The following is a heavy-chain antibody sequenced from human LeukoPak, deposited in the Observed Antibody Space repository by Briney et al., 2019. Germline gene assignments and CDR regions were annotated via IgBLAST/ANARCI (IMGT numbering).Heavy chain of an antibody. D-gene: IGHD3-10*01. CDR3: ARAGLSLWFGELFKGYAFDI. Sequence: SLRLSLAASGFTFDDYAMHWVRQAPGKGLGWVPGISWNSGSIGYADSVKGRFTISRDNAKNSLYLQMNSLRAEDTALYYCARAGLSLWFGELFKGYAFDIWGQGTMVTVSS. J-gene: IGHJ3*02. CDR2: ISWNSGSI. V-gene: IGHV3-9*01. CDR1: GFTFDDYA.